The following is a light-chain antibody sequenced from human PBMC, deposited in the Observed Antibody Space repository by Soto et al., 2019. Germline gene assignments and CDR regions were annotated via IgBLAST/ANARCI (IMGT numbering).Light chain of an antibody. CDR3: AAWDDSLSGPV. CDR1: SSNIGSNY. J-gene: IGLJ3*02. Sequence: QSVLTQPPSASGTPGQRVTISCSGSSSNIGSNYVYWYQQLPGTAPKLLIYRNNQRPSGVPDRFSGSKSGTSASLDISGLRSEDEAVYDCAAWDDSLSGPVLGGGTKLTVL. V-gene: IGLV1-47*01. CDR2: RNN.